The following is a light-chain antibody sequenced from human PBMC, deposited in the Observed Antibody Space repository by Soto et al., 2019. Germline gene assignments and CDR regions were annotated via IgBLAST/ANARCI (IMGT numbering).Light chain of an antibody. J-gene: IGLJ2*01. V-gene: IGLV1-51*01. CDR3: GTWDSSLSAVV. CDR1: SSNIGNNY. Sequence: QSVLTQPPSVSAAPGQKVTISCSGSSSNIGNNYVSWYQQLPGTAPKLLIYDNSKRPSGIPDRFSGSKSGTSATLGITGLQTGDEADYYCGTWDSSLSAVVFGGGT. CDR2: DNS.